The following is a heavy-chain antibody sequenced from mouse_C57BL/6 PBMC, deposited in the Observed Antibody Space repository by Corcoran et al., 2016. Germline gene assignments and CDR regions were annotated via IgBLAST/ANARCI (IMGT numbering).Heavy chain of an antibody. CDR2: IYPGDGDT. V-gene: IGHV1-80*01. Sequence: QVQLQQSGAELVKPGASVKISCKASGYAFSSYWMNWVKQRPGKGLEWIGQIYPGDGDTNYNGKFKGKTTLTADKSSSTAYLQRSSLTSEVSAVYCWERRKEGPYFDYWGQGTTLTVFS. J-gene: IGHJ2*01. CDR3: ERRKEGPYFDY. CDR1: GYAFSSYW. D-gene: IGHD3-3*01.